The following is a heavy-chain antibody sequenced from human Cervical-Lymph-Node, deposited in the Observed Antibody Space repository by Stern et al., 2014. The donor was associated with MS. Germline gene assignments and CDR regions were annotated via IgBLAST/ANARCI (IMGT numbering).Heavy chain of an antibody. Sequence: VQLVESGAEVKKPGASVKVSCKASGYTFTNYAISWVRQAPGQGLEWMGWIGCNLVNTNCEQRCKGRCTLATDTSTSTVYMELRSLRSDDTAMYYCRAGADAFDVWGQGTMVTVSS. CDR1: GYTFTNYA. CDR2: IGCNLVNT. V-gene: IGHV1-18*01. D-gene: IGHD6-13*01. J-gene: IGHJ3*01. CDR3: RAGADAFDV.